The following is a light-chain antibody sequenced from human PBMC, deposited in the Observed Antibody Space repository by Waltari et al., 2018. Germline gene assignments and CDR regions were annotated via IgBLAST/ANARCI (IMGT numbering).Light chain of an antibody. CDR2: DAS. V-gene: IGKV3-11*01. Sequence: ENLFTQSPGTLSLSPGGRVPPSCRASQSVTRTLAWYQQKPGQAPRLLIHDASNRATGIPVRFSGSGSGTDFSLTISSLEPEDFAVYYCQQCRNLPLTFGQGTKVEIK. J-gene: IGKJ1*01. CDR1: QSVTRT. CDR3: QQCRNLPLT.